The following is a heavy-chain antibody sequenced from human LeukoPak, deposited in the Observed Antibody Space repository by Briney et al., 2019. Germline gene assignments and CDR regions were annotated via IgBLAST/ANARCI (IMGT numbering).Heavy chain of an antibody. J-gene: IGHJ4*02. CDR1: GFSFSNYW. D-gene: IGHD2-15*01. Sequence: PGGSLRLSCAGSGFSFSNYWMSWVRQGPAKGLEWVANIKEDGSEKNYVDSVQGRFTISRDNAKNSLYLQMNSLRAEDTAVYYCARDRLSCSGGSCYSIDYWGQGTLVTVSS. V-gene: IGHV3-7*01. CDR3: ARDRLSCSGGSCYSIDY. CDR2: IKEDGSEK.